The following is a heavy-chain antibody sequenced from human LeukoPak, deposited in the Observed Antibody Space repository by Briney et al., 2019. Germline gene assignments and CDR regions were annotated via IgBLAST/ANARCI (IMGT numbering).Heavy chain of an antibody. CDR3: ARDQAPYDFWSGYYGGYFDY. Sequence: GGSLRLSCAASGFTVSSNYMSWVRQAPGKGLEWVSVIYSGGSTYYADSVKGRFTISRDNSRNTLYLQMNSLRAEDTAVYYCARDQAPYDFWSGYYGGYFDYWGQGTLVTVSS. D-gene: IGHD3-3*01. J-gene: IGHJ4*02. V-gene: IGHV3-53*05. CDR2: IYSGGST. CDR1: GFTVSSNY.